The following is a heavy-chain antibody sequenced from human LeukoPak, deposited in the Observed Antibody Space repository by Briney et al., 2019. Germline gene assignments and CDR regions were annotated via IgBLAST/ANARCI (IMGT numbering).Heavy chain of an antibody. Sequence: GGSLRLSCAASGFTFSSYPMNWLRQAPGKGLEWVSAISPSGGSTYYADSVKGRFTISRDNSQLYLQMTSLRAEDTAVYYCAKGGGGNFPFDYWGQGTLVTVSS. CDR1: GFTFSSYP. CDR3: AKGGGGNFPFDY. D-gene: IGHD4-23*01. CDR2: ISPSGGST. V-gene: IGHV3-23*01. J-gene: IGHJ4*02.